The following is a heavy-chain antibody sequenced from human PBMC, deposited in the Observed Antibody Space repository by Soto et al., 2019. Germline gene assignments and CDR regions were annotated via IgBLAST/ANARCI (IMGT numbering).Heavy chain of an antibody. Sequence: EVQLLESGGGLVEPGGSRRLSCAASGFTFSSYTMSWVRQAPGKGLEWVSTISGSGSSTYSADSVKGRFTISRDNSKNTLYLQMSSLRVEDTAIYDCPKAWGIAYWGQGPLVTVSS. CDR3: PKAWGIAY. D-gene: IGHD7-27*01. V-gene: IGHV3-23*01. CDR1: GFTFSSYT. J-gene: IGHJ4*02. CDR2: ISGSGSST.